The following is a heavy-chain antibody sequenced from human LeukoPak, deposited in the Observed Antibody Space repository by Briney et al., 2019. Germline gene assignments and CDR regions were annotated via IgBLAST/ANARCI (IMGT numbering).Heavy chain of an antibody. V-gene: IGHV3-20*04. CDR1: GFTFDDYD. D-gene: IGHD3-9*01. J-gene: IGHJ3*02. CDR2: INRNGGST. CDR3: ARGDILTGYPSDAFDI. Sequence: GGSLRLSCAASGFTFDDYDMSWVRQAPGKGLEWVSGINRNGGSTGYADSVKGRFTISRDNAKNTLYLQMNSLRAEDTALYYCARGDILTGYPSDAFDIWGQGTMVTVSS.